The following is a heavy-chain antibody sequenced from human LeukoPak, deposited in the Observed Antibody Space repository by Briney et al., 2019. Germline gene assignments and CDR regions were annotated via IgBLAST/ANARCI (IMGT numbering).Heavy chain of an antibody. J-gene: IGHJ4*02. CDR3: AKAANYYFGSDTYYYFDY. CDR1: SASISAYY. D-gene: IGHD3-10*01. Sequence: SETLSLTCTVSSASISAYYWSWIRQPPGKGLEWIGYIYHSGTSNYNPSLKSRVTMSVDTSKSQFSLSLSSVTSADTAVYYCAKAANYYFGSDTYYYFDYWGQGILVTVSS. V-gene: IGHV4-59*01. CDR2: IYHSGTS.